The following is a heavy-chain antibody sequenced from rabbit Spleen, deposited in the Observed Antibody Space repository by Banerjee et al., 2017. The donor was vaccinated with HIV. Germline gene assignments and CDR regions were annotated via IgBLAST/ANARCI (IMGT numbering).Heavy chain of an antibody. CDR1: GFSFSSSYY. D-gene: IGHD4-1*01. CDR2: IDTGSSST. V-gene: IGHV1S45*01. CDR3: ARDLTDAIGWNFGW. Sequence: QEQLEESGGDLVKPEGSLTLTCTASGFSFSSSYYICWVRQAPGKGLEWIGFIDTGSSSTYYASWVISRFTISKTSSTTVTLEMTSLTAADTATYFCARDLTDAIGWNFGWWGPGTLVTVS. J-gene: IGHJ4*01.